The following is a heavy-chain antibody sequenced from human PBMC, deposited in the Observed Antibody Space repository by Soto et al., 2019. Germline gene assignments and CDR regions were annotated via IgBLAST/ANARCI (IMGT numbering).Heavy chain of an antibody. Sequence: EVQLVESGGGLVKPGGSLRLSCAASGFTFSSYSMNWVRQAPGKGLEWVSSISSSSSYIYYADSVKGRFTISRDNAKNSLYLQMNSLRAEDTAVYYCARAALAARPGFDYWGQGTLVTVSS. J-gene: IGHJ4*02. D-gene: IGHD6-6*01. CDR2: ISSSSSYI. CDR1: GFTFSSYS. CDR3: ARAALAARPGFDY. V-gene: IGHV3-21*01.